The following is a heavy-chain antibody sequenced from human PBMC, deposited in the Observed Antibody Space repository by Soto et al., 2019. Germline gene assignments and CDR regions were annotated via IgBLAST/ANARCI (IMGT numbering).Heavy chain of an antibody. Sequence: PSETLSLTCAVYGGSFSGYYWSWIRQPPGKGLEWIGEINHSGSTNYNPSLKSRVTISVDKSKNQFSLKLSSVTAADTAVYYCARGRFRDHYMDYWGQGTLVTLSS. CDR3: ARGRFRDHYMDY. CDR2: INHSGST. CDR1: GGSFSGYY. J-gene: IGHJ4*02. V-gene: IGHV4-34*01. D-gene: IGHD2-2*02.